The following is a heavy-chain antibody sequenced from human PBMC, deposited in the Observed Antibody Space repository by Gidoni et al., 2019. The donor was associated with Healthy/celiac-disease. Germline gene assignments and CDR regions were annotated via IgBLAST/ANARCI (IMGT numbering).Heavy chain of an antibody. D-gene: IGHD3-3*01. CDR3: ARDLVPGGYDFWSGYFGDGMDV. Sequence: QVQLVQSGAEVKKPGASVKVSCKASGYTFTSYGISWVRQAPGQGLEWMGWISAYNGNTNYAQKLQGRVTMTTDTSTSTAYMELRSLRSDDTAVYYCARDLVPGGYDFWSGYFGDGMDVWGQGTTVTVSS. J-gene: IGHJ6*02. V-gene: IGHV1-18*01. CDR2: ISAYNGNT. CDR1: GYTFTSYG.